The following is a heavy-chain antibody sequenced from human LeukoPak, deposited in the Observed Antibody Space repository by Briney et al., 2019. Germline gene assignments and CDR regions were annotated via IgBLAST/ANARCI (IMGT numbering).Heavy chain of an antibody. J-gene: IGHJ4*02. V-gene: IGHV3-66*01. CDR2: LYSGGNT. CDR1: GFSVSYNY. CDR3: AKAAVAGTGGLDK. Sequence: PGGSLRLSCAASGFSVSYNYMSWVRQAPGKGLEWVSALYSGGNTYYADSVRGRFTISRDNSNNTLYLQMNSLRAEDTAVYYCAKAAVAGTGGLDKWGQGTLVTVSS. D-gene: IGHD6-19*01.